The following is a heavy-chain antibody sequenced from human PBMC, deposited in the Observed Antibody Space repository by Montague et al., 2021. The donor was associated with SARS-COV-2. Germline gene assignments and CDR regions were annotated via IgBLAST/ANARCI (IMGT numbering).Heavy chain of an antibody. Sequence: SETLSLTCAVYGGSFSGYYRSWIRQPPGKGLEWKGEINHSGSANYNPSLKSRVTISVDTSKNQFSLKLSSVTAADTAVYYCARVRYYGSGTSLGMDVWGQGTTVTVSS. CDR2: INHSGSA. J-gene: IGHJ6*02. CDR1: GGSFSGYY. V-gene: IGHV4-34*01. D-gene: IGHD3-10*01. CDR3: ARVRYYGSGTSLGMDV.